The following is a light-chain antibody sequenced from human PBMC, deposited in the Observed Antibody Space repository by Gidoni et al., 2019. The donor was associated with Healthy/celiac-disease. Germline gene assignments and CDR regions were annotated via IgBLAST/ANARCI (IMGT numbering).Light chain of an antibody. CDR3: QQYYSTPLT. CDR1: QDISNS. J-gene: IGKJ4*01. CDR2: AAS. V-gene: IGKV1-NL1*01. Sequence: IQMTPSPSSLSASVGDRVTLTCRASQDISNSLAWYQHKPGKPPKLLLYAASRVESGVPSRFSGSGSGTDYTPTSSSLQPEDFATYYCQQYYSTPLTFGGGTKVEIK.